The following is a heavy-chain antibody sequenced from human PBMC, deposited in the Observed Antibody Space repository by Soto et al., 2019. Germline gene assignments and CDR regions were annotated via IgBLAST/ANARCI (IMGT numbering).Heavy chain of an antibody. CDR3: ARQDIVVVTAAIGNYSYYYGMDV. CDR2: IYAGDSYT. Sequence: AESLTISCKVSGYSFTSYWIGWVLQMPGKGLEWMGIIYAGDSYTRYSPSFQGQVTISADKSISTAYLQWSSLKASETAMYYCARQDIVVVTAAIGNYSYYYGMDVWGQGTTVTVSS. D-gene: IGHD2-2*01. J-gene: IGHJ6*02. V-gene: IGHV5-51*01. CDR1: GYSFTSYW.